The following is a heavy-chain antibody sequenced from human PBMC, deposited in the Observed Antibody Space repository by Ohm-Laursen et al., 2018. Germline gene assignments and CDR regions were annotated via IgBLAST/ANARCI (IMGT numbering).Heavy chain of an antibody. J-gene: IGHJ3*02. D-gene: IGHD3-9*01. CDR1: GGSFSGYY. V-gene: IGHV4-34*01. Sequence: SETLSLTCAVYGGSFSGYYWSWIRQPPGKGLEWIGEINHSRSTKYNSSLKSRVTISVDTSKNQFSLKLSSVTTADTAVYYCARWGEYFGALGIWGQGTMVTVSS. CDR3: ARWGEYFGALGI. CDR2: INHSRST.